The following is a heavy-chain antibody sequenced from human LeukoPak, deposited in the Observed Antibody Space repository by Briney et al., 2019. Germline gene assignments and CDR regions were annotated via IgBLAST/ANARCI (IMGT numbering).Heavy chain of an antibody. CDR3: VRTREYSSTWYFDY. Sequence: SETLSLTCTVSGGSIRSYYWGWIRQPPGKGLEWIGHFFLSGSTTYNPSLKSRVTISVDTSKNQFSMKITSVTAADTAVYYCVRTREYSSTWYFDYWDEGILVTVSS. CDR1: GGSIRSYY. J-gene: IGHJ4*02. V-gene: IGHV4-59*01. CDR2: FFLSGST. D-gene: IGHD6-13*01.